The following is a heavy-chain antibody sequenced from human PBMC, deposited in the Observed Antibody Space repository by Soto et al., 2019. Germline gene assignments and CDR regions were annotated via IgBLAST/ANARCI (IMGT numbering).Heavy chain of an antibody. CDR2: INAGNGNT. CDR3: ARDRVDFWSGYYYYGMDV. J-gene: IGHJ6*02. Sequence: ASVKVSCKASGYTFTSYAMHWVRQAPGQRXEWMGWINAGNGNTKYSQKFQGRVTITRDTSASTAYMELSSLRSEDTAVYYCARDRVDFWSGYYYYGMDVWGQGTTVTVSS. D-gene: IGHD3-3*01. V-gene: IGHV1-3*01. CDR1: GYTFTSYA.